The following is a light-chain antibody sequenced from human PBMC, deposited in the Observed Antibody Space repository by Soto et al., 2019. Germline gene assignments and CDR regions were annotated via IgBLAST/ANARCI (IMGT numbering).Light chain of an antibody. CDR1: QSISSS. V-gene: IGKV1-5*01. CDR2: DAS. CDR3: QQYSTYST. J-gene: IGKJ1*01. Sequence: DIQRTQSPSTLSASVGDRVTITCRASQSISSSLAWYQQKPGKAPKLLIYDASNLESGVPSIFSGSGSGTEFTLTISSLPPDNFATYYCQQYSTYSTFGQGTKVDIK.